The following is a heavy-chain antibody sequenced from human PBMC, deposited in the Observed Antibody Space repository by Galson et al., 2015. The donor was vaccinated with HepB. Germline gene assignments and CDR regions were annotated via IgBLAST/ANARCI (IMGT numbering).Heavy chain of an antibody. Sequence: TLSLTCAVYGGSFSGYYWSWIRQPPGKGLEWIGEINHSGSTNYNPSLKSRVTISVDTSKNQFSLKLSSVTAADTAVYYCARQNLKRNDAFDIWGQGTMVTVSS. CDR3: ARQNLKRNDAFDI. V-gene: IGHV4-34*01. J-gene: IGHJ3*02. CDR2: INHSGST. CDR1: GGSFSGYY.